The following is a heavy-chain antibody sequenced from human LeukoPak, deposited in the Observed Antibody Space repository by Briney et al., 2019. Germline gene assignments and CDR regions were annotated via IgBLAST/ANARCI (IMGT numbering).Heavy chain of an antibody. CDR2: ISAYNGNT. CDR1: GYTFTSYG. V-gene: IGHV1-18*01. J-gene: IGHJ5*02. Sequence: GASVKVSCKASGYTFTSYGISWVRQVPGQGLEWMGWISAYNGNTNYAQKLQGRVTMTTDTSTSTAYMELRSLRSDDTVVYYCARYRWFGELFYWFDPWGQGTLVTVSS. D-gene: IGHD3-10*01. CDR3: ARYRWFGELFYWFDP.